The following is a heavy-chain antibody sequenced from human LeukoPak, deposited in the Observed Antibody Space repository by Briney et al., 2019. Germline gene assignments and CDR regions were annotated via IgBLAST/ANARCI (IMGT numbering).Heavy chain of an antibody. Sequence: SVKVSCKASRGTFRSYAIRWVRQAHGQRLEWMGGIIPISGTANYAQKFQSRTTITTDESTSTAYMELSSLRSEDSAVYYCGGAFFESSGHFDYWGQGTLVTVSS. J-gene: IGHJ4*02. CDR2: IIPISGTA. V-gene: IGHV1-69*05. CDR3: GGAFFESSGHFDY. D-gene: IGHD3-22*01. CDR1: RGTFRSYA.